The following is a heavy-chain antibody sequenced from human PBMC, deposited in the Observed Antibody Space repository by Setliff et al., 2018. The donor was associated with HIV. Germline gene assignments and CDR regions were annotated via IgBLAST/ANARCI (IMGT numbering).Heavy chain of an antibody. CDR1: GYTFTTYD. CDR3: ASRRTMVRDEGYCDL. V-gene: IGHV1-46*01. Sequence: ASVKVSCKASGYTFTTYDMHWVRQAPGQGLEWMAVINPSVGSTNFAQKFQDRVTITRDRSMSTAYMELSSLRSEDTAMYYCASRRTMVRDEGYCDLWGRGTRGTVSS. J-gene: IGHJ2*01. CDR2: INPSVGST. D-gene: IGHD3-10*01.